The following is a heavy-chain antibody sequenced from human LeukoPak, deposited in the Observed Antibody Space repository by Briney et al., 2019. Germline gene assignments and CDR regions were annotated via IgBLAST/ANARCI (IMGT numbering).Heavy chain of an antibody. CDR1: GFTVSSYG. V-gene: IGHV3-33*06. Sequence: TGGSLRLSCAASGFTVSSYGMHWGRQAPGKGLGWVAVIRNDGSNKYYADSVKGRFTISRDNSKNTLYLQMNSLRAEDTAVYYCAKDGSYYYYYMDVWGKGTTVTVSS. CDR2: IRNDGSNK. CDR3: AKDGSYYYYYMDV. D-gene: IGHD1-26*01. J-gene: IGHJ6*03.